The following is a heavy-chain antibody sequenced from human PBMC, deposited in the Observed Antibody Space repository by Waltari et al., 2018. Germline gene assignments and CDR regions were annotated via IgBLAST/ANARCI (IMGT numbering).Heavy chain of an antibody. J-gene: IGHJ4*02. CDR3: ARRTDYGGFWAFDY. CDR1: GGSIRNYY. V-gene: IGHV4-4*08. Sequence: QVQLQESGPGLVKPSETLSLTCSVSGGSIRNYYWSWIRQSPGKGLEWLGYVFLPGTTLYNPSLRSRLTLFLDTSKKQFSLKLTSVTAADTATYYCARRTDYGGFWAFDYWGRGSLVTVS. D-gene: IGHD4-17*01. CDR2: VFLPGTT.